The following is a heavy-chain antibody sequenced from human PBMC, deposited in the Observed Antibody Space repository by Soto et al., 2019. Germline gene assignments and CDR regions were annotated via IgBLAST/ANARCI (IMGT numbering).Heavy chain of an antibody. J-gene: IGHJ4*02. Sequence: SVKVSCKASGGTFSSYAISWVRQAPGQGLEWMGGIIPIFGTANYAQKFQGRVTITADESTSTAYMELSSLRSEDTAVYYRARAGYSGDSTFDYWGQGTLVTVSS. CDR1: GGTFSSYA. V-gene: IGHV1-69*13. CDR2: IIPIFGTA. CDR3: ARAGYSGDSTFDY. D-gene: IGHD5-12*01.